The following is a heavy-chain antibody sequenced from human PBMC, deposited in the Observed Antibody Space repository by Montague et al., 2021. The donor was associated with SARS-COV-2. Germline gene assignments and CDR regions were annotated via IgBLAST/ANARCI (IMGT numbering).Heavy chain of an antibody. J-gene: IGHJ6*03. CDR3: AGLGDGVVPSPIQGVGPYYSYYYMDV. V-gene: IGHV4-34*01. D-gene: IGHD2-15*01. CDR2: IHHGGST. CDR1: GGSFSTYS. Sequence: SETLSLTCAVHGGSFSTYSWNWIRQPPGKGLEWIGEIHHGGSTNYNPSLKSRVTISADTSKNLFSLKLTSVAAADTAVYYCAGLGDGVVPSPIQGVGPYYSYYYMDVWGKGTTVTVSS.